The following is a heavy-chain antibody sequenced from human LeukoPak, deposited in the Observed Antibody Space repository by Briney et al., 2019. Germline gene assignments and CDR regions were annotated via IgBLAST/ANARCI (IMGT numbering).Heavy chain of an antibody. V-gene: IGHV1-18*04. Sequence: ASVKVSCKASGYTFTSYYMHWVRQAPGQGLEWMGWISAYNGNTNYAQKLQGRVTMTTDTSTSTAYMELRSLRSDDTAVYYCARDRAAGVKNFDYWGQGTLVTVSS. CDR3: ARDRAAGVKNFDY. CDR2: ISAYNGNT. CDR1: GYTFTSYY. J-gene: IGHJ4*02. D-gene: IGHD6-13*01.